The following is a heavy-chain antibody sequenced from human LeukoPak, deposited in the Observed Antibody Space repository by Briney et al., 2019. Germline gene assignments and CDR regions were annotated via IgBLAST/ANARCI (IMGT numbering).Heavy chain of an antibody. Sequence: GGSLRLSCAASGFTFSSYGMHWVRQAPGKGLEWVAFIRYDGSNKYYADSVKGRFTISRDNSKNTLYLQMNSLRAEDTAVYYCAKDVRTEAAAMNYWGQGSLVIVSS. J-gene: IGHJ4*02. CDR1: GFTFSSYG. D-gene: IGHD2-2*01. CDR2: IRYDGSNK. CDR3: AKDVRTEAAAMNY. V-gene: IGHV3-30*02.